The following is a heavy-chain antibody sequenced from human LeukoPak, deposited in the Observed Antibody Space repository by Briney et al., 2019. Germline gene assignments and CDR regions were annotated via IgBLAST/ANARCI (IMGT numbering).Heavy chain of an antibody. V-gene: IGHV4-59*01. D-gene: IGHD5-24*01. J-gene: IGHJ4*02. Sequence: SETLSLTCTVSADSISHSFWNWIRQPPGKGLEWIGYMYFNGSIYHSGSTAYNPPLKSRVIISLDSSKKQFSLHLTSVTAADTAIYYCARDSPVDNFFDYWGLGTLVTVSS. CDR3: ARDSPVDNFFDY. CDR2: MYFNGSIYHSGST. CDR1: ADSISHSF.